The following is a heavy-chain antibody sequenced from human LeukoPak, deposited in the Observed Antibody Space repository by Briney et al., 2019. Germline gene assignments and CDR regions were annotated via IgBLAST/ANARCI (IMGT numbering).Heavy chain of an antibody. J-gene: IGHJ4*02. Sequence: GGSLRLSCTTSGFTFSNAWMSWVRQAPGKGLEWVGRISTKTDGGTTDYAAPVKGRFTISRDDSKNPLYLQMNSLKTEDTAVYYCIKSSGDWHWGQGTLVTVSS. CDR3: IKSSGDWH. D-gene: IGHD2-21*02. CDR1: GFTFSNAW. CDR2: ISTKTDGGTT. V-gene: IGHV3-15*01.